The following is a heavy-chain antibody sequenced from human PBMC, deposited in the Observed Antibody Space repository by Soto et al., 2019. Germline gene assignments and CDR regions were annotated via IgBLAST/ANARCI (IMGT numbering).Heavy chain of an antibody. CDR1: GGSISSGDYY. CDR2: IYYSGST. D-gene: IGHD3-10*01. Sequence: QVQLQESGPGLVKPSQTLSLTCTVSGGSISSGDYYWSWIRQPPGRGLEWIGYIYYSGSTYYNPYLTSRVTISVDTSKNQFSLKLSSVTAADTAVYYCAREDYYYGSGSYYHWGQGTLVTVSS. V-gene: IGHV4-30-4*01. J-gene: IGHJ5*02. CDR3: AREDYYYGSGSYYH.